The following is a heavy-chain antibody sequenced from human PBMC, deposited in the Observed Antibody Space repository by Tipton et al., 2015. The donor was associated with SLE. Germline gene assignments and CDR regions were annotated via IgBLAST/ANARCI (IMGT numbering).Heavy chain of an antibody. CDR3: AGRYCSGGSCYPGYYYYYMDV. D-gene: IGHD2-15*01. J-gene: IGHJ6*03. CDR2: IYHSGST. CDR1: GFTFSGYT. Sequence: LRLSCAASGFTFSGYTIHWVRQPPGKGLEWIGEIYHSGSTYYNPSLKSRVTISVDRSKNQFSLKLSSVTAADTAVYYCAGRYCSGGSCYPGYYYYYMDVWGKGTTVTVSS. V-gene: IGHV4-34*08.